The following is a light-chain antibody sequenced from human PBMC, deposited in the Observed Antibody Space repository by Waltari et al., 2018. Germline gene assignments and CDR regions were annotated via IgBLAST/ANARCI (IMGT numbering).Light chain of an antibody. Sequence: QSALTQPASVSGSPGQSITISCTGTSSDVGSYNLVSWCQQRPGQAPKLIIYGVSKRPSGVSNRVSGSKSGNTASLTISGLRTEDEADYYCCSYAGGSAFVFGTGTKITVL. CDR1: SSDVGSYNL. CDR3: CSYAGGSAFV. J-gene: IGLJ1*01. V-gene: IGLV2-23*02. CDR2: GVS.